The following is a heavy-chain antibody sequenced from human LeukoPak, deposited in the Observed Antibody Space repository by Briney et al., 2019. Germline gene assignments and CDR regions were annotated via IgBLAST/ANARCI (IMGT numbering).Heavy chain of an antibody. J-gene: IGHJ4*02. CDR2: ISSDDSNE. CDR1: GFPFNTYS. Sequence: PGGSLRLSCAASGFPFNTYSMHWVRQAPGKGLEWIAFISSDDSNENCADSVKGRFTISRDNSKNTLFLQMDSLRAEDTAVYYCAREKYCTSTDCLHGKFYFDFWGQGTLVTVSS. D-gene: IGHD2-2*01. CDR3: AREKYCTSTDCLHGKFYFDF. V-gene: IGHV3-30*04.